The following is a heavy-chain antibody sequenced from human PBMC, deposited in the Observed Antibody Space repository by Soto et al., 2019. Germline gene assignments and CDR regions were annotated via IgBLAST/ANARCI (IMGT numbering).Heavy chain of an antibody. CDR2: IYWDDDK. Sequence: SGPTLVNPTQTLTLTCTFSWFSVTTSGEGVGWIRQPPGKALEWLALIYWDDDKYYSPSLKSRLTITKDTSKNQVVLRMTNMDPVDTATYYCAHLYYYDTSGYYRYFDYWGQGTLVTVSS. CDR3: AHLYYYDTSGYYRYFDY. V-gene: IGHV2-5*02. CDR1: WFSVTTSGEG. D-gene: IGHD3-22*01. J-gene: IGHJ4*02.